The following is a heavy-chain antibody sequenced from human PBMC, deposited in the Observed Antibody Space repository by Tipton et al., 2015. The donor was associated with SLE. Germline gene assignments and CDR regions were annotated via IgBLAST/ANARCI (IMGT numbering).Heavy chain of an antibody. CDR1: GGSISSGDDY. CDR3: ARGKGPFDHDFWSGSFNWFDP. CDR2: IYYSGYT. D-gene: IGHD3-3*01. Sequence: TLSLTCSVSGGSISSGDDYWTWVRQHPGRGLEWIGFIYYSGYTDYNPSLMSRVTMSVDRSKNQFSLNLTSVTAADTAIYYCARGKGPFDHDFWSGSFNWFDPWGQGTLVTVSS. J-gene: IGHJ5*02. V-gene: IGHV4-31*03.